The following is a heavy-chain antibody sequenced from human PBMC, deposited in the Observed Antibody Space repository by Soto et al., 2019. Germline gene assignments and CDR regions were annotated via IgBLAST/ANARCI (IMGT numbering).Heavy chain of an antibody. J-gene: IGHJ4*02. V-gene: IGHV4-59*08. CDR1: GGSIDNYY. Sequence: SETLSLTCTVSGGSIDNYYWSWIRQPPGKGLEWIGYISYTGSTNYNPSPKSRVTTSADTSKNQFSLQLSSVTAADTAVYYCARHWWGDSGKYTFDFWSQGTLVTVSS. CDR3: ARHWWGDSGKYTFDF. CDR2: ISYTGST. D-gene: IGHD3-10*01.